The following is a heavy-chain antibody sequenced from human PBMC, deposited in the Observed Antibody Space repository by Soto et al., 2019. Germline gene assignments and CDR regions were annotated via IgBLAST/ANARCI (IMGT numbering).Heavy chain of an antibody. J-gene: IGHJ4*02. Sequence: GESLKISCKGSGYSFTSYWIGWVRQMPGKGLEWMGIIYPGDSDTRYSPSFQGQVTISADKSISTAYLQWSSLKASDTAMYYCARRGGGYYYDSSGRPVDYWGQGTLVTVS. CDR3: ARRGGGYYYDSSGRPVDY. CDR1: GYSFTSYW. CDR2: IYPGDSDT. V-gene: IGHV5-51*01. D-gene: IGHD3-22*01.